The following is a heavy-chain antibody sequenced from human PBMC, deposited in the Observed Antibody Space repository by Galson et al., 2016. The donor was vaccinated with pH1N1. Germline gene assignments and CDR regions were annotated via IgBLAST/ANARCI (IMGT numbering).Heavy chain of an antibody. CDR1: GASVSSHY. V-gene: IGHV4-59*02. J-gene: IGHJ6*02. D-gene: IGHD2-21*02. CDR3: ARVVTPQWVVGYEYGMHV. Sequence: LSLTCTVSGASVSSHYWSWIRQPPGKGLEWIGNIDYTRNTNYTPSLKSRVTISLDTSRNRFSLNLNSVPAADTALDFCARVVTPQWVVGYEYGMHVWGQGTTVTVSS. CDR2: IDYTRNT.